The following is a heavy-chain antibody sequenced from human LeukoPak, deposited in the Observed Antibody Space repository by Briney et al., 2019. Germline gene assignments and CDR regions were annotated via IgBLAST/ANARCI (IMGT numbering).Heavy chain of an antibody. D-gene: IGHD1-1*01. CDR3: ASGTRSYYYYYMDV. Sequence: ASVKVSCKASGYTFTGCYMHWVRQAPGQGLEWMGRINPNSGGTNYAQKFQGRVTMTRDTSISTAYMELSRLRSDDTAVYYCASGTRSYYYYYMDVWGKGTTVTVSS. CDR2: INPNSGGT. V-gene: IGHV1-2*06. J-gene: IGHJ6*03. CDR1: GYTFTGCY.